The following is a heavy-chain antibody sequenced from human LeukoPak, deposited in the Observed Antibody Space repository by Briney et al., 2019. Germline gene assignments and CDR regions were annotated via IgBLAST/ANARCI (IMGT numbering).Heavy chain of an antibody. V-gene: IGHV3-23*01. J-gene: IGHJ4*02. CDR3: AKDSTSWYY. CDR2: ISNSGGST. CDR1: GFTFSSSD. Sequence: GGSLRLSCAASGFTFSSSDMSWVRQAPGKGLEWVSGISNSGGSTNYADSVKGRFTISRDNSKNTLSLQMTSLRAEDTAVYYCAKDSTSWYYWGQGTLVTVSS. D-gene: IGHD6-13*01.